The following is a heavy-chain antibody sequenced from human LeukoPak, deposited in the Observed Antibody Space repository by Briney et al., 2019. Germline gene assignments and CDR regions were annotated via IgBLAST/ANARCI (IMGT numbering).Heavy chain of an antibody. CDR2: IIPILGIA. V-gene: IGHV1-69*04. J-gene: IGHJ4*02. CDR3: ARGGLRLSDYYFDY. CDR1: GYTFTSYY. D-gene: IGHD5-12*01. Sequence: SVKVSCKASGYTFTSYYMHWVRQAPGQGLEWMGRIIPILGIANYAQKFQGRVTITADKSTSTAYMELSSLRSEDTAVYYCARGGLRLSDYYFDYWGQGTLVTVSS.